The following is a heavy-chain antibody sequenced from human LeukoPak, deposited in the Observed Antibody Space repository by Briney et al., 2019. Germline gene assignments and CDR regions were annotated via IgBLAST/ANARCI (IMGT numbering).Heavy chain of an antibody. V-gene: IGHV3-74*01. J-gene: IGHJ4*02. CDR3: VSFYETY. CDR1: GFTFDDYA. D-gene: IGHD2/OR15-2a*01. Sequence: GGSLRLSCAASGFTFDDYAMHWVRQAPGKGLVWVSHINSDGSWTSYADSVKGRFTISKDNAKNTVYLQMNSLRAEDTAVYYCVSFYETYWGRGTLVTVSS. CDR2: INSDGSWT.